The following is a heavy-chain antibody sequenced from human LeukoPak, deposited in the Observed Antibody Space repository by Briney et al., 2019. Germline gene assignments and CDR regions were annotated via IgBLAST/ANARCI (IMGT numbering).Heavy chain of an antibody. V-gene: IGHV3-74*01. J-gene: IGHJ4*02. CDR3: VSFYETY. CDR1: GFTFDDYA. D-gene: IGHD2/OR15-2a*01. Sequence: GGSLRLSCAASGFTFDDYAMHWVRQAPGKGLVWVSHINSDGSWTSYADSVKGRFTISKDNAKNTVYLQMNSLRAEDTAVYYCVSFYETYWGRGTLVTVSS. CDR2: INSDGSWT.